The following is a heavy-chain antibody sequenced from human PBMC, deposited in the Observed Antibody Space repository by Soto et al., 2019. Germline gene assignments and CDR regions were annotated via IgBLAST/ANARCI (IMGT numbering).Heavy chain of an antibody. J-gene: IGHJ4*02. CDR1: GFTFSDHY. CDR3: ARLMGTSFDL. V-gene: IGHV3-72*01. CDR2: ARNKVNGYTT. Sequence: PXGSLRLSCAASGFTFSDHYMDWVRQAPGKGLEWVGRARNKVNGYTTSYAASVKGRFIISRDDSKNSLYLQMNSLRPEDTAVYFCARLMGTSFDLWGQGTLVTVSS. D-gene: IGHD2-8*01.